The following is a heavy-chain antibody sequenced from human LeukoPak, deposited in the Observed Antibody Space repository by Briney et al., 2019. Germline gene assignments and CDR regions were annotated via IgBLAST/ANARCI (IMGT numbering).Heavy chain of an antibody. J-gene: IGHJ4*01. CDR3: ARDFYVGSKSYYIGY. Sequence: PGRSLRLSCAASGFTFSTYGMHWVRQAPGKGLEWVAVIWYDGSNKYYADSVTGRFTISRDNSKNTLYLQMNSLRAEDTAVYYCARDFYVGSKSYYIGYWGHGTLVTVSS. CDR2: IWYDGSNK. CDR1: GFTFSTYG. V-gene: IGHV3-33*01. D-gene: IGHD3-10*01.